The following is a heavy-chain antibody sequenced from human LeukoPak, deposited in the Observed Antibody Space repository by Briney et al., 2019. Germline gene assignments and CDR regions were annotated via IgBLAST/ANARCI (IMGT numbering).Heavy chain of an antibody. Sequence: ASVKVSCKASGYTFTSYYMHWVRQAPGQGLEWMGIINPSGGSTSYAQKFQGRVTMTRDTSTSTVYMELSSLRSEDTAVYYCAREGHYYDSSGYYPFYFDYWGQGTLVTASS. J-gene: IGHJ4*02. CDR2: INPSGGST. D-gene: IGHD3-22*01. CDR1: GYTFTSYY. V-gene: IGHV1-46*01. CDR3: AREGHYYDSSGYYPFYFDY.